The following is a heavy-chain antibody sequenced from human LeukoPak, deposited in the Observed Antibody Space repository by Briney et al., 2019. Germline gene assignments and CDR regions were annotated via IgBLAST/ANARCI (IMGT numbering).Heavy chain of an antibody. J-gene: IGHJ4*02. CDR2: FSSSGNMI. V-gene: IGHV3-11*04. Sequence: GGSLRLSCTTSGFTFSDYYMSWIRQAPGKGLELVSFFSSSGNMIYYADSVKGRFTISRDNAKNSLYLQMNSLRAEDTAVYYCARAAIAAAGTGDYWGQGTLVTVSS. D-gene: IGHD6-13*01. CDR3: ARAAIAAAGTGDY. CDR1: GFTFSDYY.